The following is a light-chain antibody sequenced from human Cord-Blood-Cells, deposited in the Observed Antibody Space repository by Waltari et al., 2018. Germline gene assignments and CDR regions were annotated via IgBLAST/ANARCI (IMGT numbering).Light chain of an antibody. CDR3: QAWDSSTHVV. CDR1: KLGDKY. Sequence: SYELTQPPSVSVSPGQTASITCSGVKLGDKYACWYQQKPGQSPGLVIYQDSKRPSGIPERFPSSNSGSTATLTISGTQAMDEAGDYCQAWDSSTHVVFGGGTKLTVL. V-gene: IGLV3-1*01. J-gene: IGLJ2*01. CDR2: QDS.